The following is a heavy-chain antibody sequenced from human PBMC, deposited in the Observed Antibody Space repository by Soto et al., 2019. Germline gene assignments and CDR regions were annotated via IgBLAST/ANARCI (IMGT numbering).Heavy chain of an antibody. Sequence: GESLKISCSGFGYTFTTFWISWVRQMPGKGLEWMGRIDPRDSYVNYSPSFQGHVTISLDKSISTAYLQWGSLKASDTAMYYCARLFCSTTTCDSWFDPWGQGTLVTVSS. CDR3: ARLFCSTTTCDSWFDP. CDR2: IDPRDSYV. J-gene: IGHJ5*02. V-gene: IGHV5-10-1*01. CDR1: GYTFTTFW. D-gene: IGHD2-2*01.